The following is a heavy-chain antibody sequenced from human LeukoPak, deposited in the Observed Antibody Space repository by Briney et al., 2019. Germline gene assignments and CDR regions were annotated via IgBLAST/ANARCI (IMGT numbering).Heavy chain of an antibody. CDR3: ARDSRTRRRYFDY. CDR2: IKQDGGEK. Sequence: GGSLRLSCVDSGTTFSRYWMSWVRQAPGKGLEWVANIKQDGGEKYYVDSVKGRFTISRDNAKNSLYLQMNSLRAEDTAVYYCARDSRTRRRYFDYWGQGTLVTVSS. CDR1: GTTFSRYW. V-gene: IGHV3-7*01. J-gene: IGHJ4*02. D-gene: IGHD1-1*01.